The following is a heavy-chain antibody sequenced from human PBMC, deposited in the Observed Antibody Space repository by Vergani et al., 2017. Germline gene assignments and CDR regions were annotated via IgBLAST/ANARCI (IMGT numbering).Heavy chain of an antibody. Sequence: QVQLVESGGGVVQPGRSLRLSCAASGFTFSSYAMHWVRQAPGKGLEWVAVISYDGSNKYYADSVKGRFTISRDNSKNTLYLQMNSLRNDDTALYYCTKGPQQRLNVLDNWGQGTLVTVSS. D-gene: IGHD6-25*01. J-gene: IGHJ4*01. CDR1: GFTFSSYA. V-gene: IGHV3-30-3*01. CDR3: TKGPQQRLNVLDN. CDR2: ISYDGSNK.